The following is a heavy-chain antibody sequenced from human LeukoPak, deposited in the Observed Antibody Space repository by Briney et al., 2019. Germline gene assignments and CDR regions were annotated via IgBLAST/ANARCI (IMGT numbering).Heavy chain of an antibody. V-gene: IGHV1-8*03. Sequence: GASVKVSCKASGYTFTSYDTNWVRQATGQGLEWMGWMNPNSGNTGYAQKFQGRVTITRNTSISTAYMELSSLRSEDTAVYYCAVMAYYDFWSGYYTLDYWGQGTLVTVSS. J-gene: IGHJ4*02. CDR1: GYTFTSYD. D-gene: IGHD3-3*01. CDR2: MNPNSGNT. CDR3: AVMAYYDFWSGYYTLDY.